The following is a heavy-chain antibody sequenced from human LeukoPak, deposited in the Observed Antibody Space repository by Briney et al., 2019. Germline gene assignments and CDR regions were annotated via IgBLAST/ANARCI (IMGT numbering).Heavy chain of an antibody. J-gene: IGHJ4*02. CDR1: GGTFSSYA. CDR3: ARGWLAETTVVTPYNY. CDR2: IIPIFGTA. Sequence: GASVKVSCTASGGTFSSYATSWVRQAPGQGLEWMGGIIPIFGTANCAQKFQGRVTITAVESMSTAYMELSSLRSEDTAVYYCARGWLAETTVVTPYNYWGQGTLVTVSS. D-gene: IGHD2-21*02. V-gene: IGHV1-69*01.